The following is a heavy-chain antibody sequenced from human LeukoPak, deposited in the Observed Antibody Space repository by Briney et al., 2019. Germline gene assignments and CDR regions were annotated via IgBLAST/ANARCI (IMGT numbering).Heavy chain of an antibody. Sequence: PGGSLRLSCAASGFTVSYNYINWVRQAPGKGLERVSVIYYSGTTYYADSVKGRFTISEDNSKNTVYLEMNSLRAEDTAVYYCARSYSSESSGWHRPVDCWGQGTLVTVSS. D-gene: IGHD3-22*01. J-gene: IGHJ4*02. CDR2: IYYSGTT. V-gene: IGHV3-53*01. CDR3: ARSYSSESSGWHRPVDC. CDR1: GFTVSYNY.